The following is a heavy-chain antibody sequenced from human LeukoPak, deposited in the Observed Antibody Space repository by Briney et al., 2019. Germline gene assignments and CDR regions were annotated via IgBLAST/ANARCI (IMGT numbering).Heavy chain of an antibody. CDR2: INYNFGTS. Sequence: GGSVKVSCKASLGTFSSYAINWVRQAPGQGLDWMGGINYNFGTSHYAQKLQGRVTITANKSTSTGYMELSSLRTGETAVYYLAREYGTGSDYSASFDIWGQGTMVTVSS. CDR1: LGTFSSYA. V-gene: IGHV1-69*06. CDR3: AREYGTGSDYSASFDI. J-gene: IGHJ3*02. D-gene: IGHD3-10*01.